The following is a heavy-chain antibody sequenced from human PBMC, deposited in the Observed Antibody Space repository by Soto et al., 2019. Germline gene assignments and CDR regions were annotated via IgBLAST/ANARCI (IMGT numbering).Heavy chain of an antibody. V-gene: IGHV4-59*01. CDR3: ARVGVLRFLEWFPFDC. CDR1: GGSISSYY. Sequence: SETLSLTCTVSGGSISSYYWSWIRQPPGKGLEWIGYIHYSGSTNYNPSLKSRVTISVDTSKNQFSLKLSSVTAADTAVYYCARVGVLRFLEWFPFDCWGQGSLVTVSS. CDR2: IHYSGST. D-gene: IGHD3-3*01. J-gene: IGHJ4*02.